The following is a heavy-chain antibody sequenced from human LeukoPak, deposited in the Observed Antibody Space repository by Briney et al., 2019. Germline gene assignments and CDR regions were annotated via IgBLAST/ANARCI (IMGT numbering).Heavy chain of an antibody. J-gene: IGHJ6*04. CDR1: GSIFTSYW. D-gene: IGHD3-10*01. Sequence: GASLQISCKGSGSIFTSYWISWVRQLHGKGLEWMGRIDPSDSYTNYSPSFQGHVTISADESISTAYLQWSSLKASDTAMYYCARLVVRGVIEDYYGMDVWGKGTTVTVSS. CDR2: IDPSDSYT. V-gene: IGHV5-10-1*01. CDR3: ARLVVRGVIEDYYGMDV.